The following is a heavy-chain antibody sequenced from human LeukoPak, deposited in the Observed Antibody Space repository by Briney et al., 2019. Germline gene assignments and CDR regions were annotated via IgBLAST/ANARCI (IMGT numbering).Heavy chain of an antibody. V-gene: IGHV3-53*01. Sequence: GGSLRHSCAASGFSVSSTYMSWVRQAPGKGLEWVSVIYTDGSTYYEASVMGRFTISRDNSKNTLDLQINTLRDEDTAVYYCAREVLEWYFDLGGRDTLVTVFS. CDR2: IYTDGST. J-gene: IGHJ2*01. CDR1: GFSVSSTY. D-gene: IGHD2/OR15-2a*01. CDR3: AREVLEWYFDL.